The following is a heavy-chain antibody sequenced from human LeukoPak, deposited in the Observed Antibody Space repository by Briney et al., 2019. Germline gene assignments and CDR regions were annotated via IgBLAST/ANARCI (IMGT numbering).Heavy chain of an antibody. CDR2: MNPNSGNT. Sequence: ASVKVSCKASGYTFTSYDINWVRQATGQGLEWMGWMNPNSGNTGYAQKFQGRVTMTRNTSISTAYMELSRLRSDDTAVYYCARDKQLDWAHYYYYMDVWGKGTTVTVSS. J-gene: IGHJ6*03. V-gene: IGHV1-8*01. D-gene: IGHD1-1*01. CDR3: ARDKQLDWAHYYYYMDV. CDR1: GYTFTSYD.